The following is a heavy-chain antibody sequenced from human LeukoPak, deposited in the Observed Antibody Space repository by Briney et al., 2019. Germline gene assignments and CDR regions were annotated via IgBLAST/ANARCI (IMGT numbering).Heavy chain of an antibody. D-gene: IGHD6-13*01. J-gene: IGHJ3*02. V-gene: IGHV3-53*01. Sequence: PGGSLRLSCAASGFTVSSNYMSWVRQAPGKGLEWVSVIYSGGSTYYADSVKGRFTISRDNSKNTLYLQMNSLRAEDTAVYYCAREVSGSSSSWYGGNAFDIWGQGTMVTVSS. CDR1: GFTVSSNY. CDR3: AREVSGSSSSWYGGNAFDI. CDR2: IYSGGST.